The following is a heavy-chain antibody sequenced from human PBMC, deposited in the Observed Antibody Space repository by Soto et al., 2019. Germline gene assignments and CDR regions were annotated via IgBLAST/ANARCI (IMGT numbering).Heavy chain of an antibody. CDR3: ARAPWAADY. V-gene: IGHV3-66*01. Sequence: EVQLVESGGGLVQPGGSLRLSCAASGFTVSTKYMSWVRQAPGKGLEWVSVIYSGGSTFYADSVRGRFTISRDNSKNTVNLQIISLRAEDTAVYYCARAPWAADYWGQGTLVTVSS. CDR1: GFTVSTKY. J-gene: IGHJ4*02. CDR2: IYSGGST. D-gene: IGHD3-16*01.